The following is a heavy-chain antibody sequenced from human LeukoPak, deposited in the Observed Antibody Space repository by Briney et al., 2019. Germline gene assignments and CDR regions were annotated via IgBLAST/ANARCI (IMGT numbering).Heavy chain of an antibody. D-gene: IGHD5-18*01. Sequence: GGSLRLSCAASGFTFDDYGMSWVRQAPGKGLEWVSGINWNGGSTGYADSVKGRFTISRDNAKNSLYLQMNSLRAEDTAVYYCARERGYSYGGDAFDIWGQGTMVTVSS. CDR1: GFTFDDYG. J-gene: IGHJ3*02. V-gene: IGHV3-20*04. CDR3: ARERGYSYGGDAFDI. CDR2: INWNGGST.